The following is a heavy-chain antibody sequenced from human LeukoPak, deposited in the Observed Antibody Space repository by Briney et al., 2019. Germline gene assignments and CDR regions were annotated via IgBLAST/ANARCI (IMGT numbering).Heavy chain of an antibody. V-gene: IGHV3-66*01. Sequence: GGSLRLSCAASGFTFSGYSMNWVRQAPGKGLEWVSVIYISGSTYYADSVKGRFTISRDNSKNTLYLQMNSLRVEDTAVYYCARGAGSSSVSSSWGQGTLVTVSS. CDR2: IYISGST. D-gene: IGHD6-6*01. CDR1: GFTFSGYS. CDR3: ARGAGSSSVSSS. J-gene: IGHJ4*02.